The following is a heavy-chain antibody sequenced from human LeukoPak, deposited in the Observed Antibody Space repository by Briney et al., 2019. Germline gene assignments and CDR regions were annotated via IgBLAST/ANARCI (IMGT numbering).Heavy chain of an antibody. CDR1: GFTFRNYA. V-gene: IGHV3-23*01. J-gene: IGHJ4*02. Sequence: GGSLRLSCAASGFTFRNYAMTWVRQAPGKGLEWVSDIGVSGGSTHYADSVKGRFTIYRDNSKNTLYLQMNSLRAEDTAIYYCMKGGWGYVFDYWGQGTLVTVSS. D-gene: IGHD5-12*01. CDR3: MKGGWGYVFDY. CDR2: IGVSGGST.